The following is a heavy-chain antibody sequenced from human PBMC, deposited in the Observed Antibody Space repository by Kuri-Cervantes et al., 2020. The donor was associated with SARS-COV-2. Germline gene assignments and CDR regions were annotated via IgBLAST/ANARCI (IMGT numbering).Heavy chain of an antibody. Sequence: GSLRLSCAASGFTFSSYGMHWVRQAPGKGLEWVAFIRYDGSNKYYADSVKGRFTISRDNSKNTLYLQMNSLRAEDTAVYYCARSAHSSYYFDYWGQGTLVTVSS. J-gene: IGHJ4*02. CDR1: GFTFSSYG. CDR2: IRYDGSNK. D-gene: IGHD3-16*02. CDR3: ARSAHSSYYFDY. V-gene: IGHV3-30*02.